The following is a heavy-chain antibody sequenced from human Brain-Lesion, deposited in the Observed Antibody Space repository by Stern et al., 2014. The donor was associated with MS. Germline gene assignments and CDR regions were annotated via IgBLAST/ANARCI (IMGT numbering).Heavy chain of an antibody. Sequence: VQLVESGPGLVKPSETLSLTCTVSGGSISSSTYYWAWLRQPPGKGLEWIGNIYSSGFTSSNPSLKSLVTISVDMSKNQFSLKLSSVTAADTAIYYCARHDSVPRPSQLYSARDRGPGYFDYWGQGTLVTVSS. V-gene: IGHV4-39*01. CDR1: GGSISSSTYY. CDR2: IYSSGFT. CDR3: ARHDSVPRPSQLYSARDRGPGYFDY. D-gene: IGHD1-26*01. J-gene: IGHJ4*02.